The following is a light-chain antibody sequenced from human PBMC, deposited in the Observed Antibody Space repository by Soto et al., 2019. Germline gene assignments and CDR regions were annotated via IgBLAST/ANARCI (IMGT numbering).Light chain of an antibody. Sequence: HSVLTQPASVSASPGQSITISCIGTYNDAAAYMHVSWYHHHPGKTPLPIIDETINRPPGISNCFCRSQHGYIASLTISGLQADDEAAYYGSSYTRSSTLIIFGSGTKVTVL. J-gene: IGLJ1*01. CDR1: YNDAAAYMH. CDR3: SSYTRSSTLII. CDR2: ETI. V-gene: IGLV2-14*01.